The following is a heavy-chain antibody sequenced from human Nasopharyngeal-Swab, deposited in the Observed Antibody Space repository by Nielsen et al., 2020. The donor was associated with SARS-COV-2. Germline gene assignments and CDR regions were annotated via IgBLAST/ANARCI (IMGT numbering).Heavy chain of an antibody. Sequence: GESLKISCTASGFTVSSYAMHWVRQTTGKGLEWVSAIRTTGDTYYPDSVKGRFTISRENAKNSLYLQMNGLRAEDTAVYYCARVRGTSWVDYWGQGTLVTVSS. CDR3: ARVRGTSWVDY. V-gene: IGHV3-13*01. J-gene: IGHJ4*02. D-gene: IGHD6-13*01. CDR1: GFTVSSYA. CDR2: IRTTGDT.